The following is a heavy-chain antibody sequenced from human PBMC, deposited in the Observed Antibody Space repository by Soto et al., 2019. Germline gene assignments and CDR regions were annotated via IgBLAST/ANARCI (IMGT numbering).Heavy chain of an antibody. CDR2: IYWDNDK. V-gene: IGHV2-5*02. J-gene: IGHJ1*01. CDR1: GFSLSTSGVA. CDR3: THRSSRYFHN. Sequence: QITLKESGPTLVKPTQTLTLTCTFSGFSLSTSGVAVGWIRQPPGKALEWLALIYWDNDKRYSPSLKSRLTITKDTSQNQVVLIMTDLDPVDTATYYYTHRSSRYFHNWGQGTMVTISS.